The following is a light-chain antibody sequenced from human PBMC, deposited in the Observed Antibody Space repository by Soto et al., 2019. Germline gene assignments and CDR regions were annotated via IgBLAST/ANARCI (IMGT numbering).Light chain of an antibody. CDR1: QSVNSSY. Sequence: EIVLTQSPGTLSLSPGERATLSCRASQSVNSSYLAWYQQKPGQAPRLLIYGASSRATGIPDRSSGSGSGTDFTLTISTLEPEDFAVYYCQQYGSSPLTFGGGTKVEIK. CDR3: QQYGSSPLT. V-gene: IGKV3-20*01. CDR2: GAS. J-gene: IGKJ4*01.